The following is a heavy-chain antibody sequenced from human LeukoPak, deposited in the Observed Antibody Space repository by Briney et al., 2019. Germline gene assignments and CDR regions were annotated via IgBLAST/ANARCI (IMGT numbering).Heavy chain of an antibody. D-gene: IGHD6-19*01. CDR2: INPSGGST. J-gene: IGHJ4*02. V-gene: IGHV1-46*01. CDR1: GCTFTSYY. CDR3: ARDGGIAVAGAPHSWYYFDY. Sequence: ASVKVSCKASGCTFTSYYMHWVRQAPGQGLEWMGIINPSGGSTSYAQKFQGRVTMTRDTSTSTVYMELSSLRSEDTAVYYCARDGGIAVAGAPHSWYYFDYWGQGTLVTVSS.